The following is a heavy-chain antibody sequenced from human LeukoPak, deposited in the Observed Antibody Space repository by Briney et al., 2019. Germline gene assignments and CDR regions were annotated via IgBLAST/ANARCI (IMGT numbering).Heavy chain of an antibody. V-gene: IGHV3-23*01. CDR3: AKGPHLTGTTVEFDY. Sequence: GGSLRLSRAASGFTFSSYAMSWVRQAPGKGLEWVSAISGSGGSTYYADSVKGRFTISRDNSKNTLYLQMNSLRAEDTAVYYCAKGPHLTGTTVEFDYWGQGTLVTVSS. J-gene: IGHJ4*02. CDR2: ISGSGGST. D-gene: IGHD1-7*01. CDR1: GFTFSSYA.